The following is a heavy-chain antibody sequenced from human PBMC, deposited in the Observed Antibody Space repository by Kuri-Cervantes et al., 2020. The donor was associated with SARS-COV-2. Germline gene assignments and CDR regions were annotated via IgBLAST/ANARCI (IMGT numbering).Heavy chain of an antibody. Sequence: GESLKISCTASGFTFGDYAMSWVRQAPGKGLEWVGFIRSKAYGGTTEYAASVKGRFTISRDDSKSIAYLQMNSLKTEDTAVYYCARVRGVGYWGQGTLVTVSS. CDR3: ARVRGVGY. CDR1: GFTFGDYA. J-gene: IGHJ4*02. CDR2: IRSKAYGGTT. D-gene: IGHD3-10*01. V-gene: IGHV3-49*04.